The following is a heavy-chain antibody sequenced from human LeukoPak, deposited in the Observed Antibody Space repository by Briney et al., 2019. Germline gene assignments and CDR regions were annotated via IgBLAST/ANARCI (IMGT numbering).Heavy chain of an antibody. CDR2: INPNSGGT. Sequence: ASVKVSCKASGYTFTGYYMHWVRQAPGQGLEWMGRINPNSGGTNYAQKFQGRVTMTRDTSISTAYMELSRLRSDDTAMYYCARAGLTVTLDPYFDKWGQGTLVTVSS. CDR3: ARAGLTVTLDPYFDK. J-gene: IGHJ4*02. CDR1: GYTFTGYY. V-gene: IGHV1-2*06. D-gene: IGHD4-17*01.